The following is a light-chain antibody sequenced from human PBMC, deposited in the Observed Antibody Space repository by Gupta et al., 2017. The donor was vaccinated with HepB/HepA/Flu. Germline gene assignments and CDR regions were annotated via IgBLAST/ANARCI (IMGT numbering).Light chain of an antibody. CDR1: QSVGSY. J-gene: IGKJ2*01. Sequence: VFTQSPPTLSLYAGERATLSCRASQSVGSYLAWYQHKRGQAPRLLIYGASNMATGIPATFSGSGSGTDFTLIISSLEPQDSAPYYCQQRSDWPYTFGQGTQVEIK. CDR3: QQRSDWPYT. CDR2: GAS. V-gene: IGKV3-11*01.